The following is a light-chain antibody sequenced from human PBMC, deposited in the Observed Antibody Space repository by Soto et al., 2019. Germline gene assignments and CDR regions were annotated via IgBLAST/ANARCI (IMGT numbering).Light chain of an antibody. V-gene: IGLV2-23*01. CDR3: CSYAGNPYV. CDR2: EGS. Sequence: QSVLTQPASVSGSPGQSIAISCTGTSSDVGSYNSVSWYQQHPGKAPKLMIYEGSKRPSGVSDRFSGSKSGITASLTISGLQAEDEADYYCCSYAGNPYVFGTGTQLTVL. J-gene: IGLJ1*01. CDR1: SSDVGSYNS.